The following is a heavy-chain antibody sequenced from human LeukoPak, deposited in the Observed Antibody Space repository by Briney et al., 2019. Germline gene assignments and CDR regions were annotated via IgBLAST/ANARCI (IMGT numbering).Heavy chain of an antibody. V-gene: IGHV3-7*01. Sequence: GGSLRLSCAASGFTFSSYGMHWVRQAPGKGLEWVANIKQDGSEKYYVDSVKGRFTISRDNAKNSLYLQMNSLRAEDTAVYYCAREIVGAAFDYWGQGTLVTVSS. CDR1: GFTFSSYG. J-gene: IGHJ4*02. D-gene: IGHD1-26*01. CDR2: IKQDGSEK. CDR3: AREIVGAAFDY.